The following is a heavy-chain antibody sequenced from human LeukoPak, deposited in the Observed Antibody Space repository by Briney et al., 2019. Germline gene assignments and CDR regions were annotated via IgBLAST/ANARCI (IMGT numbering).Heavy chain of an antibody. V-gene: IGHV1-2*02. CDR3: ARDPKGYYFDEYYFDY. J-gene: IGHJ4*02. Sequence: ASVNVSCTASGYTFTDYYMHWVRQAPGQGLEWMGWINPNSGGTNYAQKFQGRVTMTRDTSISTAYMELSRLRSDDTAVYYCARDPKGYYFDEYYFDYWGQGTLVTVSS. D-gene: IGHD3-22*01. CDR2: INPNSGGT. CDR1: GYTFTDYY.